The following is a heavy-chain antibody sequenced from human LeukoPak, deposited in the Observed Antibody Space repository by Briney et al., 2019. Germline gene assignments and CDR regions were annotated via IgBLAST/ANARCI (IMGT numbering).Heavy chain of an antibody. CDR3: ASLPRYSITWSGY. Sequence: PGGSLRLSCAASGFTFSSYAMSWVRQAPGKGLEWVSAISGSGGSTYYADSVKGRFTISRDNSKNTLYLQMNSLKTEDTAIYYCASLPRYSITWSGYWGQGTLVTVSS. D-gene: IGHD3-3*01. CDR2: ISGSGGST. V-gene: IGHV3-23*01. CDR1: GFTFSSYA. J-gene: IGHJ4*02.